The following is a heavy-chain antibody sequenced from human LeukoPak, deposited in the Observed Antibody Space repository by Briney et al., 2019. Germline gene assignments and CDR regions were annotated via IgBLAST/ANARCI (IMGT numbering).Heavy chain of an antibody. CDR3: ARDHCSSTSCYNY. D-gene: IGHD2-2*01. J-gene: IGHJ4*02. Sequence: SETLSLTCAVYGGSFSGYYWSWIRQPPGKGLEWIGEINHSGSTNYNPSLKSRVTISVDTSKNQFSLKLSSVTAADTAVYYCARDHCSSTSCYNYWGQGTLVTGSS. CDR2: INHSGST. V-gene: IGHV4-34*01. CDR1: GGSFSGYY.